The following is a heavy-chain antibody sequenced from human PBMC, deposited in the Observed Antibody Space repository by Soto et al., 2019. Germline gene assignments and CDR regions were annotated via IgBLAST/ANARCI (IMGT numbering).Heavy chain of an antibody. D-gene: IGHD1-1*01. V-gene: IGHV3-33*01. J-gene: IGHJ4*02. Sequence: QVQLVESGGGVVQPGRSLRLSCAASGFSFSTYGMHWVRQAPGTGLEWVAVIWYDGSHKDYADSVNGRFTISRDNSKYTLYRQMSSLRVEDTAVYYCARAGGHWDYWGQGTLVAVSS. CDR2: IWYDGSHK. CDR1: GFSFSTYG. CDR3: ARAGGHWDY.